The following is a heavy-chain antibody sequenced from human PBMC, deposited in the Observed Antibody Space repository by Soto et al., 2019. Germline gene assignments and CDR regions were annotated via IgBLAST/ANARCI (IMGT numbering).Heavy chain of an antibody. CDR1: GFTVSNNY. D-gene: IGHD3-10*01. CDR3: AAHPGGGGY. V-gene: IGHV3-53*01. J-gene: IGHJ4*02. CDR2: IYSGGYT. Sequence: EVQLVESGGGLIQPGGSLRLSCAVSGFTVSNNYMSWVRQAPGKGLEGVSVIYSGGYTAYGDSVKGRFTISRDNSKNTITLQKNSRGAHDPHFFIWAAHPGGGGYWGQGTLVTVSS.